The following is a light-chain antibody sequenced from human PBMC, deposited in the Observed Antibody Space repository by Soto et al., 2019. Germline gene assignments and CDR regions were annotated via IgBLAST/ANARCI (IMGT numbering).Light chain of an antibody. CDR2: GAS. Sequence: EIVLTQSPCTLSLSPGERATLSCRASQSVSSSYLAWYQQKPDQAPRLLIYGASSRATGIPDRFSGSGSGTDVTLTISRLEPEDVAVYYCQQYCSSPPITFGQGTRLEIK. V-gene: IGKV3-20*01. CDR3: QQYCSSPPIT. CDR1: QSVSSSY. J-gene: IGKJ5*01.